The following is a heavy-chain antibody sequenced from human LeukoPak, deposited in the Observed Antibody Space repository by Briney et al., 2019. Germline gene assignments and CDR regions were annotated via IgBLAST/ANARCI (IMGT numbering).Heavy chain of an antibody. Sequence: SETLSLTCTVSGGSITSHYWSWIRQPPGKGLEWIGYIYYSGSTNYNPSLKSRVTISVDTSKNQFSLKLSSVTAADTAVYYCARQLNTYFDYWGREPWSPSPQ. V-gene: IGHV4-59*08. D-gene: IGHD2/OR15-2a*01. J-gene: IGHJ4*02. CDR2: IYYSGST. CDR3: ARQLNTYFDY. CDR1: GGSITSHY.